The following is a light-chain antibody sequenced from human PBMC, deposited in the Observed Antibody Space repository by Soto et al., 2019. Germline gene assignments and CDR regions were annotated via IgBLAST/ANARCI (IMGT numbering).Light chain of an antibody. CDR1: QSIKKS. CDR2: AAS. Sequence: DVQMTQSPSSLSASVGDRVSITCRASQSIKKSLNWYQQKPGKAPKLLIYAASNLQSGVPSRFSGSGSGTDFTLTITGLQPEDCATYDCQQNYIVPTWTFGPWTKLEIK. V-gene: IGKV1-39*01. CDR3: QQNYIVPTWT. J-gene: IGKJ1*01.